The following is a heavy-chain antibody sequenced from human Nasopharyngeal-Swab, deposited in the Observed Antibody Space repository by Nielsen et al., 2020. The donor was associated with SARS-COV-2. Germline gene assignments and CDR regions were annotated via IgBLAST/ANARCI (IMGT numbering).Heavy chain of an antibody. D-gene: IGHD3/OR15-3a*01. V-gene: IGHV1-8*01. CDR2: MNPKSGDV. CDR3: ARGAFGLGHSWFDP. J-gene: IGHJ2*01. CDR1: GYTFSRND. Sequence: ASVKVSCKSSGYTFSRNDINWVRQATGQGLEWMGWMNPKSGDVGYAQKFQGRVTMTRNTSTTTAYMELSSLRHEDTAVYYCARGAFGLGHSWFDPWGRGTPVTVSS.